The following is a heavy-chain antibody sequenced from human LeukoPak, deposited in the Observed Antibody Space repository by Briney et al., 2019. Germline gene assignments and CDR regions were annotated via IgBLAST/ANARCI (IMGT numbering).Heavy chain of an antibody. V-gene: IGHV4-4*02. CDR1: GDSINSLDL. Sequence: PSGTLSLTCTVSGDSINSLDLWSWVRQPPGKGLEWIGEINHSGSTNYNPSLKSRVTISVDTSKNQFSLKLSSVTAADTAVYYCARGSFTIFGVVMVPYYYGMDVWGQGTTVTVSS. CDR3: ARGSFTIFGVVMVPYYYGMDV. CDR2: INHSGST. J-gene: IGHJ6*02. D-gene: IGHD3-3*01.